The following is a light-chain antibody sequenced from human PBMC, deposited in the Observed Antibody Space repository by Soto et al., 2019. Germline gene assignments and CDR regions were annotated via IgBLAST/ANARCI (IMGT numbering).Light chain of an antibody. J-gene: IGLJ1*01. Sequence: QSALTQPASVSGSPGQSITISCTGTSSDVGGYNYVSWYQQHPGKAPKLMIYDVSYRPSGVSDRFSGSKSGNTASLTISGLQSEDEADYYCDSYSSGSSYVFGPGTMVTVL. CDR3: DSYSSGSSYV. CDR1: SSDVGGYNY. CDR2: DVS. V-gene: IGLV2-14*01.